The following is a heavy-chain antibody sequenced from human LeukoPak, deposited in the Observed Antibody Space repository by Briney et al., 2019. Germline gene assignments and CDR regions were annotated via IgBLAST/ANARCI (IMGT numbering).Heavy chain of an antibody. J-gene: IGHJ4*02. CDR3: ARDDNFDWLLGHDY. CDR1: GYTFTSYG. Sequence: ASVKVSCKASGYTFTSYGISWVRQAPGQGLEWMGWISAYNGNTNYAQKLQGRVTMTTDTSTSTAYMELRSLRSDDTAVYYCARDDNFDWLLGHDYWGQGTLVTVSS. V-gene: IGHV1-18*01. D-gene: IGHD3-9*01. CDR2: ISAYNGNT.